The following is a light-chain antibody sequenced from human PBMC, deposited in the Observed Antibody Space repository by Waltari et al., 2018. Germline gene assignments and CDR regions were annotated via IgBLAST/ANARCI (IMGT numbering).Light chain of an antibody. J-gene: IGLJ2*01. CDR3: SSYAGRNIVI. CDR1: DDDIGGYEY. CDR2: EVT. V-gene: IGLV2-8*01. Sequence: QSSLTQPPSASGSPGQSVTISCTGTDDDIGGYEYVSLYQQHPGKAPKVLIYEVTKRPSGVPDRCSGSKSGNTAALTVSGLQAEDEADYYCSSYAGRNIVIFGGGTKLTVL.